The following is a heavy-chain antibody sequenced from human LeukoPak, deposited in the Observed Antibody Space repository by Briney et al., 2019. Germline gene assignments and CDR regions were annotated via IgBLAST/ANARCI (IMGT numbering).Heavy chain of an antibody. CDR2: ISFDGSNK. V-gene: IGHV3-30*18. J-gene: IGHJ4*01. Sequence: PGGSLRVSCAASGFTFSRYGMYWVRQAPGNGLEWVTVISFDGSNKFYGDSVKGRFTISRDNSKNTLYLQMNSLRAEDTAVYYCAKDMGRDFWSGYSAPDYWGHGTLVTVSS. CDR1: GFTFSRYG. CDR3: AKDMGRDFWSGYSAPDY. D-gene: IGHD3-3*01.